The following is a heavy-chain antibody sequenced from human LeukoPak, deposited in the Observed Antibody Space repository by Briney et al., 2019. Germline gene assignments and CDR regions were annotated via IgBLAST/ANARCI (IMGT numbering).Heavy chain of an antibody. CDR1: EFTLSNYW. CDR3: AREGLSSGWYDWFDP. D-gene: IGHD6-19*01. Sequence: GGSLRLSCEASEFTLSNYWMHWVRQAPGKGPVWVSRINTDGSSISYADSVKGRFTISRDNAKNTLYLQMNSLRAEDTAVYYCAREGLSSGWYDWFDPWGQGTLVTVSS. J-gene: IGHJ5*02. CDR2: INTDGSSI. V-gene: IGHV3-74*01.